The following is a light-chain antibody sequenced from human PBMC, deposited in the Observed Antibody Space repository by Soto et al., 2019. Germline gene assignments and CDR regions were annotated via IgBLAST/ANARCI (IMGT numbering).Light chain of an antibody. J-gene: IGKJ1*01. CDR3: QQYLNSPRT. CDR1: QRGASD. CDR2: DAS. Sequence: VLTPSPGTLSLSPGEGATLSCRASQRGASDLAWYLQKPGQPPRLLIYDASIRATGIPDRISGSGSERDFTLTISRLETEDAAVYYCQQYLNSPRTFGQGTKWEIK. V-gene: IGKV3-20*01.